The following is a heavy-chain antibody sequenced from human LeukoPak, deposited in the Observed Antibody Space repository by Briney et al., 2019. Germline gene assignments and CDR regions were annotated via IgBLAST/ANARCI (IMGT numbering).Heavy chain of an antibody. J-gene: IGHJ4*02. D-gene: IGHD6-13*01. V-gene: IGHV5-51*01. CDR3: ARHGGSWYSTIDY. CDR1: GYNFPTYW. Sequence: GESLKISCKGYGYNFPTYWIGWVRQMPGKGLEWMGIIYPGDSDTRYSPSFQGQVTISADKSISTAYLQWSSLKASDTAMYYCARHGGSWYSTIDYWGQGTLVTVSS. CDR2: IYPGDSDT.